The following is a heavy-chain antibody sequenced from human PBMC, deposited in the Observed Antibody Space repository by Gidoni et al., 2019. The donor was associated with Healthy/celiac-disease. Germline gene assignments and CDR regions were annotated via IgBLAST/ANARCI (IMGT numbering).Heavy chain of an antibody. V-gene: IGHV1-18*01. J-gene: IGHJ5*02. CDR3: ARDDQAYQLLYNWFDP. CDR1: GYTFTSYG. Sequence: QVQLVQSGAEVKKPGASVQVSCKASGYTFTSYGISWVRQAPGQGLEWMGWISAYNGNTNYAQKLQGRVTMTTDTSTSTAYMELRSLRSDDTAVYYCARDDQAYQLLYNWFDPWGQGTLVTVSS. CDR2: ISAYNGNT. D-gene: IGHD2-2*01.